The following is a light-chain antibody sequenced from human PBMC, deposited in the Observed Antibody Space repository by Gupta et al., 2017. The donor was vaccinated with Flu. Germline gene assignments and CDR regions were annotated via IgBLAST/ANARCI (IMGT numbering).Light chain of an antibody. CDR3: QQYYSTPLS. CDR2: WAS. J-gene: IGKJ1*01. CDR1: QSVLYSSNNKNY. Sequence: DIVMTQSPDSLAVSLGARATTNCKSSQSVLYSSNNKNYLAWYQQKPGQPPKLLIYWASTRESGVPDRFSGSGSGTDFTLTISSLQAEDVAVYYCQQYYSTPLSFGQGTKVEIK. V-gene: IGKV4-1*01.